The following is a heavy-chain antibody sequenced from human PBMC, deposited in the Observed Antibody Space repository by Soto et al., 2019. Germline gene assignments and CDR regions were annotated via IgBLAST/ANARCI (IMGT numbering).Heavy chain of an antibody. CDR3: ARARNRYFDY. V-gene: IGHV4-39*01. CDR1: GGSISSSSYY. CDR2: IYYSGST. D-gene: IGHD1-1*01. Sequence: SETLSLTCTVPGGSISSSSYYWGWIRQPPGKGLEWIGSIYYSGSTYYNPSLKSRVTISVDTSKNQFSLKLSSVTAADTAVYYCARARNRYFDYWGQGALVTVSS. J-gene: IGHJ4*02.